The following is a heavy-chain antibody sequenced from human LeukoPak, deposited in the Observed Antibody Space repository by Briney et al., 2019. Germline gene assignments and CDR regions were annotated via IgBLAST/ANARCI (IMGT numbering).Heavy chain of an antibody. CDR3: ARGNRYSYGYGFDY. Sequence: GGSLRLSCAASGFTFSSYWMSWVRQAPGKGLEWVANIKQDGSEKYYVDSVKGRFTISRDNAKNSLYLQMNSLRAEDTVVYYCARGNRYSYGYGFDYWGQGTLVTVSS. CDR2: IKQDGSEK. J-gene: IGHJ4*02. CDR1: GFTFSSYW. V-gene: IGHV3-7*03. D-gene: IGHD5-18*01.